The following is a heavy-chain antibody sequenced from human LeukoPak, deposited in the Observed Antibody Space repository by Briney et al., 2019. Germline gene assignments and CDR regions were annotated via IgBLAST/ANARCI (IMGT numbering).Heavy chain of an antibody. CDR1: GGSFSGYY. CDR3: AGHHPRNTVDF. D-gene: IGHD2/OR15-2a*01. CDR2: INHSGST. Sequence: PSETLSLTCAVYGGSFSGYYWSWIRQPPGKGLEWIGEINHSGSTNYNPSLKSRVTISVDTSKNQFSLKLTSVTAADTAVYYCAGHHPRNTVDFWGQGTLVTVSS. V-gene: IGHV4-34*01. J-gene: IGHJ4*02.